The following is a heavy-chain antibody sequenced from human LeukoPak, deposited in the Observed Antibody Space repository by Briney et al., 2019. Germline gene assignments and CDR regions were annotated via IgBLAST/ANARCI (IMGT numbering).Heavy chain of an antibody. CDR3: ASHSAYGGNPEESYFDY. J-gene: IGHJ4*02. D-gene: IGHD4-23*01. CDR2: ISGSGGST. Sequence: PGGSLRLSCAASGFTFSSYAMSWVRQAPGKGLEWVSAISGSGGSTYYADSVKGRFTIPRDNSKNTLYMRMNSLRAEDTAVYYCASHSAYGGNPEESYFDYWGQGSLVTVSS. V-gene: IGHV3-23*01. CDR1: GFTFSSYA.